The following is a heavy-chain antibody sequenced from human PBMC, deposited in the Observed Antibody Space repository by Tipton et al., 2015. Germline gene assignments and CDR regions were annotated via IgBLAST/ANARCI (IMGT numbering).Heavy chain of an antibody. D-gene: IGHD5-24*01. CDR3: ARDLEHGMDV. V-gene: IGHV4-59*01. Sequence: TLSLTCTVSSDSINKYYWSWIRQPPVKELEWIGYIQFSGATNYNPSLESRVSMSVDTSKTQFSLEMRSVTATDTAVYYCARDLEHGMDVWGHGTTVTVSS. J-gene: IGHJ6*02. CDR1: SDSINKYY. CDR2: IQFSGAT.